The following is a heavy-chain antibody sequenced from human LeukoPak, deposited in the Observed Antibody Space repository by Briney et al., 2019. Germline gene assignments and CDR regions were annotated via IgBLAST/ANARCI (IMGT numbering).Heavy chain of an antibody. J-gene: IGHJ4*02. V-gene: IGHV4-4*07. CDR3: ASLDGYGTD. CDR1: GGSISRYY. D-gene: IGHD5-24*01. CDR2: IYTSGST. Sequence: SQTLSLTCTVSGGSISRYYWSWIRQPAGKGLEWVGRIYTSGSTNYNPSLKSRVTISVDTSKNQFSLKLRSVTAADKAAYCSASLDGYGTDWGQGTLVPVSS.